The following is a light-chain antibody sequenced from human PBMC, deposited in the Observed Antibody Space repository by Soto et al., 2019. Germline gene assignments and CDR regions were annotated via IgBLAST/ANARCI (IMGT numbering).Light chain of an antibody. V-gene: IGLV2-14*01. CDR1: SSDVADYKY. CDR2: EVT. Sequence: QSALTQPASVSGSPGQSITISCTGTSSDVADYKYVSWYQQHPGKAPKALIAEVTKRPSGVSDRFSGSKSGNTASLTISWLQAEDEADYYCSSYTTNNTLVFGTGTKLTVL. J-gene: IGLJ1*01. CDR3: SSYTTNNTLV.